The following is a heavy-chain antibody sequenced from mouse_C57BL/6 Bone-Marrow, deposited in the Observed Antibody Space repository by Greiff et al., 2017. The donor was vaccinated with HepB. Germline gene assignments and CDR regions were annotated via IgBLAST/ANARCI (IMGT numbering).Heavy chain of an antibody. CDR2: IHPNSGST. CDR3: ARKMELKAMDY. V-gene: IGHV1-64*01. J-gene: IGHJ4*01. CDR1: GYTFTSYW. Sequence: QVQLQQPGAELVKPGASVKLSCKASGYTFTSYWMHWVKQRPGQGLEWIGMIHPNSGSTNYNEKFKSKATLTVDKSSSTAYMQLSSLTSEDSAVYYCARKMELKAMDYWGQGTSVTVSS. D-gene: IGHD1-3*01.